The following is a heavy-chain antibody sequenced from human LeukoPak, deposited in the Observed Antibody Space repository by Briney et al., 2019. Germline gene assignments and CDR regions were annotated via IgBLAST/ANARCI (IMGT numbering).Heavy chain of an antibody. Sequence: ASVKVSCKAAGYTFTSYGISWVRQAPGQGLEGMGWISAYNGNTNYAQKLQGRVTMTTDTSTRTAYIELMSLNSDHTAVYYGGRVGVLRYFDWLRKNAFDIWGQGTIVTVPS. CDR2: ISAYNGNT. J-gene: IGHJ3*02. V-gene: IGHV1-18*04. CDR1: GYTFTSYG. CDR3: GRVGVLRYFDWLRKNAFDI. D-gene: IGHD3-9*01.